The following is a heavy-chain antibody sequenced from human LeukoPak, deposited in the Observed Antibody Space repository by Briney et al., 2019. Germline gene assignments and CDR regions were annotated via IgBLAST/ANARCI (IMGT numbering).Heavy chain of an antibody. D-gene: IGHD3-22*01. CDR2: ISSTSTTI. CDR3: ARGCGLHLSPASSYYDSRCRYFDD. J-gene: IGHJ4*02. V-gene: IGHV3-48*04. CDR1: GFTISDYS. Sequence: PGGSLRLSCAASGFTISDYSMEWVRQTPGKGLEWISYISSTSTTIYYAGSVKGRFTTSRDNAKNSLYLQMNSLRAEDTAVYYCARGCGLHLSPASSYYDSRCRYFDDWGQGTLVTVSS.